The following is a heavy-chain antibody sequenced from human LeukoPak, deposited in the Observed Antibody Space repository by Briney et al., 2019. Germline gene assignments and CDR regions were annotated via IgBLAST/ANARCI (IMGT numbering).Heavy chain of an antibody. V-gene: IGHV3-30-3*01. D-gene: IGHD6-13*01. Sequence: GGSLRLSCAASGFTFSSYAMHWDRQAPGKGLEGGAVISYDGSNKYYADSVKGRFTISRDNSKNTLYLQMNSLRAEDTAVYYCAREAGAAAGTSGGFDYWGQGTLVTVSS. J-gene: IGHJ4*02. CDR2: ISYDGSNK. CDR1: GFTFSSYA. CDR3: AREAGAAAGTSGGFDY.